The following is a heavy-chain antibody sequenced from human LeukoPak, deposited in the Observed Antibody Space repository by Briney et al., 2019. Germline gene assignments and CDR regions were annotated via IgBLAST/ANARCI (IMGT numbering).Heavy chain of an antibody. CDR3: AKDSDGYGDY. CDR1: GFTFSSCG. V-gene: IGHV3-30*02. CDR2: IRSDGRNK. J-gene: IGHJ4*02. Sequence: GGSLRLSCAASGFTFSSCGMHWVRQAPGKGLEWVAFIRSDGRNKYYADSVKGRFTISRDNSKNMLYLQMNSLRDEDTTVYCCAKDSDGYGDYWGQGTLVTVSS. D-gene: IGHD2-21*02.